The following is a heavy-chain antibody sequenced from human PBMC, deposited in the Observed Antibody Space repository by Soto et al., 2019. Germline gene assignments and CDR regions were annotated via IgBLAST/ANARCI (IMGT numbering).Heavy chain of an antibody. CDR1: GGSISSGDYY. Sequence: SETLSLTCTVSGGSISSGDYYWTWIRHHPGKGLEWIGYIYYSESTYYNPSLNSRATISVDTSKNQFSLKLSSVTAADTAVYYCVAAGRDYYFDFWGQGTVVTAPQ. V-gene: IGHV4-31*03. CDR3: VAAGRDYYFDF. CDR2: IYYSEST. D-gene: IGHD2-21*01. J-gene: IGHJ4*02.